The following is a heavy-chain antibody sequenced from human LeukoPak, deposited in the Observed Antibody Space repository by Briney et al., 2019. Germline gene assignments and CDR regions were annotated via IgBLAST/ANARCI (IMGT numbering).Heavy chain of an antibody. Sequence: ASVKVSCKASGYTFTSYGISWGRQAPGQGLDVMGLISAYNGNTNYAQKLQGRVTMTTDTSTSTAYMELRSLRSDDTAVYYCARVEITIFGVVITYHDAFDIWGQGTMVTVSS. CDR2: ISAYNGNT. J-gene: IGHJ3*02. CDR1: GYTFTSYG. V-gene: IGHV1-18*01. CDR3: ARVEITIFGVVITYHDAFDI. D-gene: IGHD3-3*01.